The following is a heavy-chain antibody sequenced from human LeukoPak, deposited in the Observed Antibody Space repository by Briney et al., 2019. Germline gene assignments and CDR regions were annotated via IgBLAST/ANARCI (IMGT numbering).Heavy chain of an antibody. CDR1: GFTFSSYG. J-gene: IGHJ5*02. Sequence: GGSLRLSCAASGFTFSSYGMHWVRQAPGKGLEWVAFIRYDGSNKYYADSVKGRFTISRDNSKNTLYLQMNSLRAEDTAVYYCAKDTEYYYGSGQTNWFDPWGQGTLVTVSS. CDR2: IRYDGSNK. V-gene: IGHV3-30*02. D-gene: IGHD3-10*01. CDR3: AKDTEYYYGSGQTNWFDP.